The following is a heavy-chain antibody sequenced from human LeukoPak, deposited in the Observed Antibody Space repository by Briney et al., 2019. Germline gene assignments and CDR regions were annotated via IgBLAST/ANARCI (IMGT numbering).Heavy chain of an antibody. Sequence: SETLSLTCTVSGGSISSSSYYWGWIRQPPGKGLGWIGSIYYSGSTYYNPSLKSRVTISVDTSKNQFSLKLSSVTAADTAVYYCARLSSGYSYGFDYWGQGTLVTVSS. J-gene: IGHJ4*02. CDR3: ARLSSGYSYGFDY. CDR1: GGSISSSSYY. V-gene: IGHV4-39*01. D-gene: IGHD5-18*01. CDR2: IYYSGST.